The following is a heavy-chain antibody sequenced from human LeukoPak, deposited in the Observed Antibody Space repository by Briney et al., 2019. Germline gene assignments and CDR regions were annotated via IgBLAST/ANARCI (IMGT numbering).Heavy chain of an antibody. V-gene: IGHV5-51*01. Sequence: GESLKISCKGFRYSLSTYWIGWVRQPPGRGLEWMGIIHPGVYATQYGSCFQGQVTISVDKSTGTAYLQWNSLKASDTAMYYCASRDSGSTLSDLWGQGTRLTV. CDR2: IHPGVYAT. CDR3: ASRDSGSTLSDL. CDR1: RYSLSTYW. D-gene: IGHD6-13*01. J-gene: IGHJ5*02.